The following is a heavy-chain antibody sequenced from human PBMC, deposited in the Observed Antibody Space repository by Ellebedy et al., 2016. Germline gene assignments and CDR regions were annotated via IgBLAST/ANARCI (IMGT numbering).Heavy chain of an antibody. CDR1: GGSINSGDYY. J-gene: IGHJ4*02. Sequence: SETLSLTXSVSGGSINSGDYYWSWIRQPPGQGLEWLGYIYYSGTTYYNTSLKSRITISVDTSKNQFSLRLSSVTAADTAGYFWARETDFWSDSSYFDYWGQGILVTISS. V-gene: IGHV4-30-4*01. CDR3: ARETDFWSDSSYFDY. CDR2: IYYSGTT. D-gene: IGHD3-3*01.